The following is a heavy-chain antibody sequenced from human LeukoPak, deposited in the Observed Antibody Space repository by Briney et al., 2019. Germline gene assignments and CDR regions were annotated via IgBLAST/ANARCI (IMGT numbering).Heavy chain of an antibody. J-gene: IGHJ4*02. CDR1: GYTFTSYG. Sequence: AASVKVSCKASGYTFTSYGISWVRQAPGQGLEWMGGIIPIFGTANYAQKFQGRVTITTDESTSTAYMELSSLRSEDTAVYYCARDRSSSEGSGWDLDYWGQGTLVTVSS. V-gene: IGHV1-69*05. CDR3: ARDRSSSEGSGWDLDY. CDR2: IIPIFGTA. D-gene: IGHD6-19*01.